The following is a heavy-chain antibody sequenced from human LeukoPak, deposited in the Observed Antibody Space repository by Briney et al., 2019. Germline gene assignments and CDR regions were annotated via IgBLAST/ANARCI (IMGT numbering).Heavy chain of an antibody. V-gene: IGHV3-33*01. J-gene: IGHJ4*02. CDR2: IWYDGSNK. Sequence: PGGSLRLSCAASGFTFSSYGMRWVRQAPGKGLEWVAVIWYDGSNKYYADSVKGRFTISRDNSKNTLYLQMNSLRAEDTAVYYCARDQGYYDSSGYYYYYFDYWGQGTLVTVSS. CDR3: ARDQGYYDSSGYYYYYFDY. CDR1: GFTFSSYG. D-gene: IGHD3-22*01.